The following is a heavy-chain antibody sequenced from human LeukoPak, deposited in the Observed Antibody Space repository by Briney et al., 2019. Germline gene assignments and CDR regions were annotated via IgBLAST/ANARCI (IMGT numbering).Heavy chain of an antibody. CDR3: ARGSTLIRGVPYNLFDF. Sequence: ASVKVSCKAAGYPFSTYSMHWVRQAPGHRLEWVGWINDGNGNTYYSQRFQGRVTISRDAAATTAYMELSSLTSEDTAVYYCARGSTLIRGVPYNLFDFWGPGTLVSVSS. J-gene: IGHJ4*02. D-gene: IGHD3-10*01. CDR2: INDGNGNT. CDR1: GYPFSTYS. V-gene: IGHV1-3*01.